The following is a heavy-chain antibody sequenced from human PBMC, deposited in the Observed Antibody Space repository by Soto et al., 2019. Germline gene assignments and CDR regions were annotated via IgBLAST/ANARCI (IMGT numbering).Heavy chain of an antibody. D-gene: IGHD3-22*01. CDR2: IHSSGSI. Sequence: KPSETLSLTCTVSGGSISSDDYYWSWIRQAPGRGLEWIGYIHSSGSIYYNPSLKSRATMSIDTAGNQFSLKVSSVTVADTAVYYCARDRDELHDDTRGPFPRPGWGQGTLVTVSS. J-gene: IGHJ1*01. CDR3: ARDRDELHDDTRGPFPRPG. V-gene: IGHV4-30-4*01. CDR1: GGSISSDDYY.